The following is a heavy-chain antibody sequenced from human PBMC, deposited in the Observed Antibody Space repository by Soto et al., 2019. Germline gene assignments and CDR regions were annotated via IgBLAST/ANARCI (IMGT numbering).Heavy chain of an antibody. D-gene: IGHD6-19*01. CDR1: GYSFTSYW. CDR2: IDPSDSYT. Sequence: PGESLKISCKGSGYSFTSYWISWVRQMPGKGLEWMGRIDPSDSYTNYSPSFQGHVTISADKSISTAYLQWSSLKASDTAMYYYARTSGQYSSGWSFWRQGTPVTVSA. J-gene: IGHJ4*02. CDR3: ARTSGQYSSGWSF. V-gene: IGHV5-10-1*01.